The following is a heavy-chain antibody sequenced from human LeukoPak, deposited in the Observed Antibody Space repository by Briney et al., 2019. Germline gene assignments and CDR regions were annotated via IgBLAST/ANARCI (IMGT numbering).Heavy chain of an antibody. CDR2: ISYSGST. CDR1: GGSVSSPDYY. V-gene: IGHV4-61*08. J-gene: IGHJ6*02. CDR3: ARVGSYYYYGMDV. D-gene: IGHD3-10*01. Sequence: SENLSLTCTVSGGSVSSPDYYWGWIRRPPGKGLEWIGYISYSGSTNYNPSLKSRVTISVDTSKSQFSLKLSSVTAADTAVYYCARVGSYYYYGMDVWGQGTTVTVSS.